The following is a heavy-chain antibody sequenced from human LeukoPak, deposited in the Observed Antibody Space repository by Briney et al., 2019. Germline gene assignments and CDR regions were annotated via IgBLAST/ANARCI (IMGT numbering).Heavy chain of an antibody. D-gene: IGHD1-26*01. Sequence: SETLSLTCAVSGGSIRSYYWNWVRQPPGKGLEWIGYMYYSGSTNYNPSLKSRVTISGDTSNNQFSLKLNSVTAADTAVYYCGGGGTYSQFDYWGQGALVTVSS. CDR2: MYYSGST. CDR1: GGSIRSYY. V-gene: IGHV4-59*01. J-gene: IGHJ4*02. CDR3: GGGGTYSQFDY.